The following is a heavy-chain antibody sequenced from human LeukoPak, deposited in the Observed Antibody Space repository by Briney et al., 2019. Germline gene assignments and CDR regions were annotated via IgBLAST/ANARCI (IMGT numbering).Heavy chain of an antibody. D-gene: IGHD1-26*01. Sequence: GGSLRLSCAVSGFTFSHYWMHWVRQTPGKGLVWVSRINTDGSTTGYADSVKGRFTVSRDNAKNTLYLQMNTLRAEDTAVYYCGRDLSGSPDYWGQGALVIVSS. CDR1: GFTFSHYW. J-gene: IGHJ4*02. CDR2: INTDGSTT. V-gene: IGHV3-74*01. CDR3: GRDLSGSPDY.